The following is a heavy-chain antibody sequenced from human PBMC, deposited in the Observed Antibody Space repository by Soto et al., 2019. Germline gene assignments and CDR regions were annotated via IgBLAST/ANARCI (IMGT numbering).Heavy chain of an antibody. CDR2: IYYSGST. Sequence: SETLSLTCTVSGGSISRYYWSWVRQPPGKGLEWIGYIYYSGSTNYNPSLKSRVTISVDTSKNQFSLKLSSVTAADTAVYYCARDRGGKSLRGDYDYWGQGTLVTVSS. J-gene: IGHJ4*02. D-gene: IGHD4-17*01. V-gene: IGHV4-59*01. CDR1: GGSISRYY. CDR3: ARDRGGKSLRGDYDY.